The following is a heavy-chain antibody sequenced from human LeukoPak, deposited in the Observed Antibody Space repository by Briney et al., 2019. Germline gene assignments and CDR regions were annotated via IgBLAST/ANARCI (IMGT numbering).Heavy chain of an antibody. CDR3: ASYSSGWFDP. J-gene: IGHJ5*02. Sequence: SETLSLTCTVSGASISSYYWSWIRQPPGKGLEWIGYIYYTGTTKFNPSLRSRLTISLDTSSNQFSLKLNSVTAADTAVYFCASYSSGWFDPWGKGTLVTVSS. D-gene: IGHD2-21*01. CDR2: IYYTGTT. CDR1: GASISSYY. V-gene: IGHV4-59*01.